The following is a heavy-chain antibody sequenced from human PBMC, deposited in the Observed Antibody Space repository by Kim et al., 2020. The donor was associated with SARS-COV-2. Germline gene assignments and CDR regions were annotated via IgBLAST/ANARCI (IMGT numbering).Heavy chain of an antibody. Sequence: NPSLQRRVPISVDTSKNQFSLKLSSVTAADTAVYYCARTYSSGWYPFDYWGQGTLVTVSS. V-gene: IGHV4-39*01. CDR3: ARTYSSGWYPFDY. D-gene: IGHD6-19*01. J-gene: IGHJ4*02.